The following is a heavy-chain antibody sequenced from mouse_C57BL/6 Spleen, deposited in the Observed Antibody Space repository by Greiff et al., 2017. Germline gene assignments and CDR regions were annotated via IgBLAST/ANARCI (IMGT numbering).Heavy chain of an antibody. CDR2: IYPGDGDT. V-gene: IGHV1-82*01. J-gene: IGHJ2*01. D-gene: IGHD4-1*01. CDR3: ARSGVGRNYFDY. Sequence: VQLQQSGPELVKPGASVKISCKASGYAFSSSWMNWVKQRPGKGLEWIGRIYPGDGDTNYNGKFKGKATLTADKSSSTSYMQLSSLTSEDSAVYFCARSGVGRNYFDYWGQGTTLTVSS. CDR1: GYAFSSSW.